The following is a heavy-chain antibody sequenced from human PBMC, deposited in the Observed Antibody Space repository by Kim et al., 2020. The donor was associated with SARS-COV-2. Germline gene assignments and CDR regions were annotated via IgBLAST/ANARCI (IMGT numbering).Heavy chain of an antibody. J-gene: IGHJ4*02. D-gene: IGHD3-10*01. Sequence: GGSLRLSCAASGFTFSDYYMTWIRQAPGKGLEWVSYMSTSGSTIYYADSVKGRFTISRDNAKNSLYLQMNSLRAEDTAVYYCFAASSYYGSGSSPGRLDYGGQGTLVTVHS. CDR3: FAASSYYGSGSSPGRLDY. CDR1: GFTFSDYY. V-gene: IGHV3-11*01. CDR2: MSTSGSTI.